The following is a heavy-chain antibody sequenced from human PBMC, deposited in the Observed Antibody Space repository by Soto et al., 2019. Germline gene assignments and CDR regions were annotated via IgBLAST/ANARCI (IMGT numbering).Heavy chain of an antibody. J-gene: IGHJ6*02. Sequence: ASVKVSCKVSGYTHTELSMHWVRQAPGKGLGWMGGFDPEDGETIYAQKFQGRVTMTEDTSTDTAYMELSSLGSEDTAVYYCDTGYYDSSGYPSMDVWGQGTTVTVSS. D-gene: IGHD3-22*01. CDR1: GYTHTELS. V-gene: IGHV1-24*01. CDR2: FDPEDGET. CDR3: DTGYYDSSGYPSMDV.